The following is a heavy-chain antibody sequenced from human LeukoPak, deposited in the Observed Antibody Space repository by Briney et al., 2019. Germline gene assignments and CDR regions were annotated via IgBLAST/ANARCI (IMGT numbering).Heavy chain of an antibody. CDR2: INHSGST. CDR1: GGSFSGYY. J-gene: IGHJ4*02. D-gene: IGHD3-10*01. CDR3: ARGGEVLLWFGTDY. V-gene: IGHV4-34*01. Sequence: SETLSLTCAVYGGSFSGYYWSWIRQPPGKGLEWIGGINHSGSTNYNPSLKSRVTISVDTSKNQFSLKLSSVTAADTAVYYCARGGEVLLWFGTDYWGQGTLVTVSS.